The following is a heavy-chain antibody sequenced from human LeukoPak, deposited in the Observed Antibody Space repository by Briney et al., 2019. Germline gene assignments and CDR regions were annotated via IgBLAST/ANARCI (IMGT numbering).Heavy chain of an antibody. D-gene: IGHD3-3*01. Sequence: GGSLRLSCAGSGFTFSTYGIHWVRQAPGKGLEWVAVISFDGTIKYYADFVKGRFTSSRDNSKHTLYLQMNSLRVEDTAVYYCAKGDYDFWSGYYWDYWGQGTLVTVSS. J-gene: IGHJ4*02. CDR2: ISFDGTIK. V-gene: IGHV3-30*18. CDR3: AKGDYDFWSGYYWDY. CDR1: GFTFSTYG.